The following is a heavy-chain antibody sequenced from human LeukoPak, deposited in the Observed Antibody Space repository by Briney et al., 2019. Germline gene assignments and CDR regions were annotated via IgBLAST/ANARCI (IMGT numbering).Heavy chain of an antibody. D-gene: IGHD2-15*01. CDR1: GFTFSSYW. CDR3: ARPLYCSGGSCYYPGAAYYYYGMDV. J-gene: IGHJ6*04. Sequence: GGSLRLSCAASGFTFSSYWMHWVRQAPGKGLVWVSRINSDGSSTSYADSVKGRFTISGDNAKNTLYLQMNSLRAEDTAVYYCARPLYCSGGSCYYPGAAYYYYGMDVWGKGTTVTVSS. V-gene: IGHV3-74*01. CDR2: INSDGSST.